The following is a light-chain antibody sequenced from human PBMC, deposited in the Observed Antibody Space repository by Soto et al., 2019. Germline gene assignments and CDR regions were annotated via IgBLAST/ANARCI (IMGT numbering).Light chain of an antibody. Sequence: DIQMTQSPSSLSASVGDRVTITCRASQDIRHDLRWYQQKPGEAPKRLIYTTSTLERTVPSRFSGSGSGTEFTLTISSLQPEDFATYFCLQDYTYPLTFGGGTKVEIK. CDR1: QDIRHD. CDR2: TTS. V-gene: IGKV1-17*01. CDR3: LQDYTYPLT. J-gene: IGKJ4*01.